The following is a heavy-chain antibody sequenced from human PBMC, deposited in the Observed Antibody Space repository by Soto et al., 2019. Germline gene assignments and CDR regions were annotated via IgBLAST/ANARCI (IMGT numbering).Heavy chain of an antibody. CDR2: INPSGGST. D-gene: IGHD3-3*01. V-gene: IGHV1-46*01. CDR1: GYSFTDYH. Sequence: ASVKVSCKASGYSFTDYHIHWVRQAPGQGLEWLGIINPSGGSTSYAQKFQGRVTMTRDTSTSTVYMELSSLRSEDTAVYYCARDLLRITIFGVVIGHYYYYGMDVWGQGTTVTVSS. J-gene: IGHJ6*02. CDR3: ARDLLRITIFGVVIGHYYYYGMDV.